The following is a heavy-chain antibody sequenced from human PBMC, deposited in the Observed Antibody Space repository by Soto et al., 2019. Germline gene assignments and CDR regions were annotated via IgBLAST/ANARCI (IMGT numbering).Heavy chain of an antibody. J-gene: IGHJ3*02. CDR2: IIPIFGTA. CDR1: GGTFSSYA. CDR3: AREYYDFWSGYSGESNAFDI. D-gene: IGHD3-3*01. Sequence: SVKVSCKASGGTFSSYAISWVRQATGQGLEWMGGIIPIFGTANYAQKFQGRVTITADESTSTAYMELSSLRSEDTAVYYCAREYYDFWSGYSGESNAFDIWGQGTMVTVSS. V-gene: IGHV1-69*13.